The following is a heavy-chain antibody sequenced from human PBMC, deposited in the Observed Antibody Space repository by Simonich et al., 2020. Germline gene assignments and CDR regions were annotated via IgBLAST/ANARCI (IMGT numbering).Heavy chain of an antibody. J-gene: IGHJ3*02. CDR1: GFTFSSYS. V-gene: IGHV3-21*01. Sequence: EVQLVESGGGLVKPGGSLGLSCAASGFTFSSYSKNWVGQAPGKEMESVSSISSSSSYIYYADSVKGRFTISRDNAKNSLYLQMNSLRAEDTAVYYCAREIEAGNAFDIWGQGTMVTVSS. CDR3: AREIEAGNAFDI. CDR2: ISSSSSYI.